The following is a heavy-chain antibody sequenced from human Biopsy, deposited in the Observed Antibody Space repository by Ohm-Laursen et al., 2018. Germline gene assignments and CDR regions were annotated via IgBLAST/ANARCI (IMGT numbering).Heavy chain of an antibody. V-gene: IGHV3-11*01. CDR2: ISSGGSTI. J-gene: IGHJ4*01. CDR1: GFTFSNYQ. CDR3: GRSYGIMAAPVHL. D-gene: IGHD3-16*01. Sequence: SLRLSCVASGFTFSNYQMSWIRQTPGKGLEWVSHISSGGSTIFHADSVKGRFTISRDDAKGSLYLQMTNLRAEDTAVYYCGRSYGIMAAPVHLWGQGTLVTVSS.